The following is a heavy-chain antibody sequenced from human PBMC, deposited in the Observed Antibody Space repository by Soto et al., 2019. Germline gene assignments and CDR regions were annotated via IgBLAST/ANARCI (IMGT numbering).Heavy chain of an antibody. V-gene: IGHV1-8*01. CDR1: GYTFTSYD. J-gene: IGHJ4*02. CDR2: MNPNSGNT. D-gene: IGHD3-10*01. Sequence: QVQLVQSGAEVKKPGASVKVSCKASGYTFTSYDINWVRQATGQGLEGMGWMNPNSGNTCYAQKFQGRVTMTRNTSISTAYMELSSLRSEDTAVYYCARGHYYGSGSYYNYYFDYWGQGTLVTVSS. CDR3: ARGHYYGSGSYYNYYFDY.